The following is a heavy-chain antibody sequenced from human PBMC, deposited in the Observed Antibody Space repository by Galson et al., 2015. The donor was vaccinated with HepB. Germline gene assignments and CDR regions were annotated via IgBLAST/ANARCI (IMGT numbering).Heavy chain of an antibody. Sequence: SETLSLTCTVSGASISSYYWGWIRQPPGKGLEWIGCVSYTGNTNYNPSLTSRLTISLDTSKNQFSLRLRSVTAADTAVYYCARGGGSTVSCQDFDHWGQGTLVTVSS. D-gene: IGHD2-15*01. CDR2: VSYTGNT. CDR3: ARGGGSTVSCQDFDH. CDR1: GASISSYY. V-gene: IGHV4-59*08. J-gene: IGHJ4*02.